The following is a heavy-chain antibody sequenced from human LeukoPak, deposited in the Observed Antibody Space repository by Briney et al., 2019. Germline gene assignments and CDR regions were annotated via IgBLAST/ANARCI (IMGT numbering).Heavy chain of an antibody. CDR1: GFTFNSYN. CDR2: ISTSSDYI. J-gene: IGHJ4*02. D-gene: IGHD3-22*01. Sequence: PGGSLRLSCAASGFTFNSYNMNWVRQAPGKGLEWVSSISTSSDYIYYADSVKGRFTISRDNAKNSLYLQMNSLRAEDTAVYYCARRRSYSDSTGYCPDFDYWGQGTLVTVSS. V-gene: IGHV3-21*01. CDR3: ARRRSYSDSTGYCPDFDY.